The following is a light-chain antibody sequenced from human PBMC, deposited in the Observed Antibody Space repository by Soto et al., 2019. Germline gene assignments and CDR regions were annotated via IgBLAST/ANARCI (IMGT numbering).Light chain of an antibody. Sequence: EIVMTQSPATLSVSPGERATLSCRASQNVNNNLAWYQQKPGQAPSLLISGASTRATGVPARFSGSGSGTDFALTISRVEPQDIAVYFCQQYGSSPGTFGQGTKVDIK. CDR2: GAS. V-gene: IGKV3-15*01. CDR1: QNVNNN. CDR3: QQYGSSPGT. J-gene: IGKJ1*01.